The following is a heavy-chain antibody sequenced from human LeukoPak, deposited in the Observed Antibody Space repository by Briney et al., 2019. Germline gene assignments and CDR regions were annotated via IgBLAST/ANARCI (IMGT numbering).Heavy chain of an antibody. CDR2: ISSSSSYI. J-gene: IGHJ6*04. CDR1: GFTFSSYS. Sequence: GGSLRLSCAASGFTFSSYSMNWVRQAPGKGLEWVSSISSSSSYIYYADSVKGRFTISRDNAKNSLYLQMNSLRAEDTAVYYCARLGLPAAMGFYYYYYYGMDVWGKGTTVTVSS. CDR3: ARLGLPAAMGFYYYYYYGMDV. V-gene: IGHV3-21*01. D-gene: IGHD2-2*01.